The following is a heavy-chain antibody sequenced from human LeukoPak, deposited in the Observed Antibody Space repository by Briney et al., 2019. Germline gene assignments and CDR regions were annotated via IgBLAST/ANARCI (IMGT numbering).Heavy chain of an antibody. CDR1: EFTFRSYA. CDR3: ARDLRPNYGDLFDY. CDR2: IKQDGSEK. V-gene: IGHV3-7*01. D-gene: IGHD4-17*01. J-gene: IGHJ4*02. Sequence: QPGGSLRLSCAASEFTFRSYAMSWVRQPPGKGLEWVANIKQDGSEKYYVDSVKGRFTISRDNAKNSLYLQMNSLRAEDTAVYYCARDLRPNYGDLFDYWGQGTLVTVSS.